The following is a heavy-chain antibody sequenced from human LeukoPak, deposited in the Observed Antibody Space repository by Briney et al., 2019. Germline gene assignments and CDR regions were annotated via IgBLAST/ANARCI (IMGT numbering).Heavy chain of an antibody. D-gene: IGHD2-21*02. J-gene: IGHJ4*02. CDR3: ARGGRGVTHDLDY. Sequence: ASVKVSCKASGYTFTGYYMHWVRQAPGQGLEWMGRINPNSGGTSYAQKFQGRVTMTRDTSISTAYMELSRLRSDDTAVYYCARGGRGVTHDLDYWGQGTLVTVSS. CDR2: INPNSGGT. V-gene: IGHV1-2*06. CDR1: GYTFTGYY.